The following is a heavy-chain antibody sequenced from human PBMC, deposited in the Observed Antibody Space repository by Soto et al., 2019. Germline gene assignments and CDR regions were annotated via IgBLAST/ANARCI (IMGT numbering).Heavy chain of an antibody. CDR3: ARPPIAVAKRPYWYFDL. CDR2: IKQDGSEK. D-gene: IGHD6-19*01. Sequence: PGGSLRLSCAASGFTFSSYWMSWVRQAPGKGLEWVANIKQDGSEKYYVDSVKGRFTISRDNAKNSLYLQMNSLRAEDTAVYYCARPPIAVAKRPYWYFDLWGRGTLVTVSS. V-gene: IGHV3-7*01. J-gene: IGHJ2*01. CDR1: GFTFSSYW.